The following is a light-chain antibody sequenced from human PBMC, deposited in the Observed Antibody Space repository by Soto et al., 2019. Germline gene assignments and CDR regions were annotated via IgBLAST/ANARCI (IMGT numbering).Light chain of an antibody. CDR2: GVS. Sequence: EIVMTQSPATLSVSLGERATLSCWASQSLDNNLAWYQQKPGQAPRRLIYGVSTRATGIPARFSANASGTEFTLTISSLHSEDFALYFCQQYNHWPFTFGPGTKVDVK. CDR1: QSLDNN. J-gene: IGKJ3*01. V-gene: IGKV3-15*01. CDR3: QQYNHWPFT.